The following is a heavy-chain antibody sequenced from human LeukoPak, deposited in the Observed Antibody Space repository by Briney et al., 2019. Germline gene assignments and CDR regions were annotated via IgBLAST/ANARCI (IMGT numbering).Heavy chain of an antibody. V-gene: IGHV3-64D*09. CDR2: ISSNGHT. Sequence: PGGSLRLSCSASGFTFRKYSMHWVRQGPGQGLEYVSAISSNGHTYYADSVKGRFTTSRDNSKSTLYLQMSSLRPEDTAVYYCVKDNREEDWFDPWGQGTLVTVSS. J-gene: IGHJ5*02. CDR3: VKDNREEDWFDP. D-gene: IGHD2/OR15-2a*01. CDR1: GFTFRKYS.